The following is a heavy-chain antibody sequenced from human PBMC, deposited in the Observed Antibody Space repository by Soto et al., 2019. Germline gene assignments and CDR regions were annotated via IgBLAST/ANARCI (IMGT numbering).Heavy chain of an antibody. J-gene: IGHJ4*02. CDR2: VYYTGIT. CDR3: ARAAAADY. CDR1: GGSIGYYN. Sequence: SETLSLTCTVSGGSIGYYNWGWIRQPPGKGLEWIGNVYYTGITHFNPSLKSRVSMSVDTSKNQFSLKLSSVTTADTAVYYCARAAAADYWGQGTLVTVS. V-gene: IGHV4-59*01. D-gene: IGHD6-13*01.